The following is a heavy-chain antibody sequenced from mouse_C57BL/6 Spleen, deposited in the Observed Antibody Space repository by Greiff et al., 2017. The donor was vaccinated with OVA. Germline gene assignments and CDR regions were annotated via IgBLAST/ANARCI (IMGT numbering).Heavy chain of an antibody. J-gene: IGHJ1*03. CDR2: IYPRSGNT. V-gene: IGHV1-81*01. Sequence: QVQLKQSGAELARPGASVKLSCKASGYTFTSYGISWVKQRTGQGLEWIGEIYPRSGNTYYNEKFKGKATLTADKSSSTAYMELRSLTSEDSAVYVCAREGYGSSSYWYFDVWGTGTTVTVSS. CDR3: AREGYGSSSYWYFDV. CDR1: GYTFTSYG. D-gene: IGHD1-1*01.